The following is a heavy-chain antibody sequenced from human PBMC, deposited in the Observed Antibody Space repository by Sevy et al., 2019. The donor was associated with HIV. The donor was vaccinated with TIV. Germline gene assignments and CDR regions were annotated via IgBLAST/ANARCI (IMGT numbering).Heavy chain of an antibody. J-gene: IGHJ4*02. D-gene: IGHD3-22*01. CDR1: GFTFSSYA. CDR2: ISYDGSNK. CDR3: ARTYYYDSSGYPGPYFDY. V-gene: IGHV3-30-3*01. Sequence: GGSLRLSCAASGFTFSSYAMHWVRQAPGKGLEWAAVISYDGSNKYYADSVKGRFTISRDNSKNTLYLQMNSLRAEDTAVYYCARTYYYDSSGYPGPYFDYWGQGTLVTVSS.